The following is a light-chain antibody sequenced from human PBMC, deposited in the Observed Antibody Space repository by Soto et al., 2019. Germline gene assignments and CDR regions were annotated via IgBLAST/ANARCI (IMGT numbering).Light chain of an antibody. J-gene: IGLJ1*01. CDR1: SSDVGSYNL. Sequence: QSALTQPASVSGSPGQSITISCTGTSSDVGSYNLVSWYQQHPGKAPQLMIYEVSKRPSGVSNRFSGSKSGNTASLTISGLQAEDEADYSCCSYAGSSTYVFGTGTKVTVL. V-gene: IGLV2-23*02. CDR3: CSYAGSSTYV. CDR2: EVS.